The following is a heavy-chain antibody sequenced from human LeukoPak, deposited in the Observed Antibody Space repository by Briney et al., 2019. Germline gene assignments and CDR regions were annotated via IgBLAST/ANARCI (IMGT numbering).Heavy chain of an antibody. CDR2: ISYDGSNE. V-gene: IGHV3-30-3*01. Sequence: GGSLRLSCAASGFTFSSYTMHWVRQAPGKGLEWVAVISYDGSNEYYADSVKGRFTISRDNSKNTLYLQMNSLRAEDTAVYYCARVPGYSSGWADYWGQGTLVTVSS. J-gene: IGHJ4*02. CDR1: GFTFSSYT. CDR3: ARVPGYSSGWADY. D-gene: IGHD6-19*01.